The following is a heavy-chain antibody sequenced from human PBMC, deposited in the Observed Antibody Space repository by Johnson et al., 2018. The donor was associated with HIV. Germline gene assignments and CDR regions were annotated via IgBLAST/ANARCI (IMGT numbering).Heavy chain of an antibody. Sequence: VQLVESGGGLVQPGGSLRLSCAASGFSVNSNYLSWVRQTPGKGLEWVSVTYGGDKTYYADSVKGRFTISRDTSKNTLYLKMNSLRYEDTALYYCAKGWNYYWSAFHIWGQGTMVTVSS. J-gene: IGHJ3*02. CDR1: GFSVNSNY. V-gene: IGHV3-66*01. D-gene: IGHD3-22*01. CDR2: TYGGDKT. CDR3: AKGWNYYWSAFHI.